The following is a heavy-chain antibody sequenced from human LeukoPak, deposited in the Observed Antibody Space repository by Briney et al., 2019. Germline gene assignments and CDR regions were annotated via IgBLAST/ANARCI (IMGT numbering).Heavy chain of an antibody. CDR3: AKDGVVVAARPFDY. D-gene: IGHD2-15*01. CDR1: GFIFSDYW. CDR2: IKSDGSST. J-gene: IGHJ4*02. V-gene: IGHV3-74*01. Sequence: GGSLRLSCAASGFIFSDYWMHWVRQGPGKGLVWVSRIKSDGSSTSYAESVKGRFTISRDNAKNTVYVHMNSLRAEDTAVYYCAKDGVVVAARPFDYWGQGTLVTVSS.